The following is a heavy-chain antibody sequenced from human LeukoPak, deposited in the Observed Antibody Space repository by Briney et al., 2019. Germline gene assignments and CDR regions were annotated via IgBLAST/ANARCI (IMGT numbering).Heavy chain of an antibody. CDR2: IPYDGRNK. D-gene: IGHD6-19*01. CDR3: VKGGVDHHSSGWYNWFDP. V-gene: IGHV3-30*14. Sequence: PGGSLRLSCVASGFTFSSYAMHWVRQAPGKGLEWVAVIPYDGRNKYYADSVKGRFTISRDNSKNALYLQMSSLRAEDTAVYYCVKGGVDHHSSGWYNWFDPWGQGTLVTVSS. CDR1: GFTFSSYA. J-gene: IGHJ5*02.